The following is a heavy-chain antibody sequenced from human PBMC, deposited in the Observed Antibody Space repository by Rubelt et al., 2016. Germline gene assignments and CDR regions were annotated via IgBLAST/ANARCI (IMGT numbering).Heavy chain of an antibody. V-gene: IGHV4-39*07. CDR2: IYYSGST. Sequence: QLQLQESGPGLVKPSETLSLTCTVSGGSISSSSYYWGWIRQPPGKGLEWIGSIYYSGSTYYNPSLKSRVTISVDTSKNQFSLKLSSVTAADTAVYYCARDPTSGRGYGMDVWGQGTTVTVSS. J-gene: IGHJ6*02. CDR3: ARDPTSGRGYGMDV. D-gene: IGHD6-25*01. CDR1: GGSISSSSYY.